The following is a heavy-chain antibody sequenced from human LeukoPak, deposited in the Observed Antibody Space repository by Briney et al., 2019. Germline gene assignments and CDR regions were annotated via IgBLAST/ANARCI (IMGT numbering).Heavy chain of an antibody. CDR3: ARSRQASGLFNS. J-gene: IGHJ5*01. V-gene: IGHV4-30-4*08. D-gene: IGHD3-10*01. CDR2: IYYSGST. CDR1: GGSISSGDYY. Sequence: NASETLSLTCTVSGGSISSGDYYWSWIRQPPGKGLEWIGYIYYSGSTYYNPSLKSRFTISVDRPKNQFFLNVTSLTAADTAVYYCARSRQASGLFNSWGQGTLVVVSS.